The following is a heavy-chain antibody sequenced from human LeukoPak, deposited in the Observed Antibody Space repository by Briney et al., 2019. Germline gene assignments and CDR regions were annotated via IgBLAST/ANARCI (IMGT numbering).Heavy chain of an antibody. CDR1: RFTFSDYY. CDR3: ARGRAVIVPAYHFDY. Sequence: GGSLRLSCAASRFTFSDYYMSWIRQAPGKGLEWVSYISSSSSYTNYADSVKGRFTISRDNAKNSLYLQMNSLRAEDTAVYYCARGRAVIVPAYHFDYWGQGTLATVSS. D-gene: IGHD2-2*01. J-gene: IGHJ4*02. V-gene: IGHV3-11*05. CDR2: ISSSSSYT.